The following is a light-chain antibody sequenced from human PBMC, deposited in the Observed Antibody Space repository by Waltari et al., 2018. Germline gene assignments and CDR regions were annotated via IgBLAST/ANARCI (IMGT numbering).Light chain of an antibody. Sequence: DIVLTQSPWALSLSPGVRAPPSCRASQSVGRSLAWYQQKPGQAPRLLIYDTSSRATGTPGRFSGSGSGTDFSLAISSLEPEDFAVYFCQHYVNLPVTFGQGTKVEI. CDR1: QSVGRS. CDR3: QHYVNLPVT. CDR2: DTS. J-gene: IGKJ1*01. V-gene: IGKV3-20*01.